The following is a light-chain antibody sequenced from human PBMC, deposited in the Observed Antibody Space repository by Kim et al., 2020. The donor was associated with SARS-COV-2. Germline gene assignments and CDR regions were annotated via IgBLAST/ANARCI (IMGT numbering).Light chain of an antibody. CDR3: QAWDSSTAV. CDR2: QDS. V-gene: IGLV3-1*01. CDR1: KLGDKY. J-gene: IGLJ3*02. Sequence: SVSPGQTARITFSGDKLGDKYACWYQQKPGKSPVLVIYQDSKRPSGIPERFSGSNSGNTATLTISGTQAMDEADYYCQAWDSSTAVFGGGTQLTVL.